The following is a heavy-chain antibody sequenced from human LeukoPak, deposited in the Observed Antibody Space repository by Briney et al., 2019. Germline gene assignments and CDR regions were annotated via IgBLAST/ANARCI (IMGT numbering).Heavy chain of an antibody. V-gene: IGHV3-30*18. Sequence: GRSLRLSCAASGFTFSSYGMHGVRQAPGKGLEGVAVISYDGSNKYYADSVKGRFTISRDNSKNTLYLQMNSLRAEDTAVYYCAKLSVASSGFVRAYYDFWSGSNNPLGHWGQGTLVTVSS. CDR3: AKLSVASSGFVRAYYDFWSGSNNPLGH. CDR2: ISYDGSNK. CDR1: GFTFSSYG. J-gene: IGHJ1*01. D-gene: IGHD3-3*01.